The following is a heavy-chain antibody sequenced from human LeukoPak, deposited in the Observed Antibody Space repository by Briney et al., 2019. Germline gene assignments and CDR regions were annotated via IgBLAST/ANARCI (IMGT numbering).Heavy chain of an antibody. CDR1: GFTFSSYA. Sequence: GGSLRLSCAASGFTFSSYAMSWVRQAPGKGLEWVSAISESGGRTYYADSVKGRFTIPRDKSKNTLYLQMNSLRAEDTAVYYCAKDLAGTTSFDYWGQGTLVTVSS. CDR3: AKDLAGTTSFDY. D-gene: IGHD1/OR15-1a*01. V-gene: IGHV3-23*01. J-gene: IGHJ4*02. CDR2: ISESGGRT.